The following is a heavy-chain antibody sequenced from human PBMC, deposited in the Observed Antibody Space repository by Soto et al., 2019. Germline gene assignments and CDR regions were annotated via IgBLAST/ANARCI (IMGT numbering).Heavy chain of an antibody. CDR3: VRQGFCSGASCNHYFYYYAMDG. V-gene: IGHV3-48*02. CDR2: ISSRGTTI. D-gene: IGHD2-15*01. J-gene: IGHJ6*02. Sequence: DVHLVETGGGLVQPGGSLRLSCAVSGFSSSSYAMNWVRQAPGKGLEWVSFISSRGTTIYYADSVEGRFTISRDNAQNSLYLQMDSLRDEDTAVYYCVRQGFCSGASCNHYFYYYAMDGWGQGTTVIVSS. CDR1: GFSSSSYA.